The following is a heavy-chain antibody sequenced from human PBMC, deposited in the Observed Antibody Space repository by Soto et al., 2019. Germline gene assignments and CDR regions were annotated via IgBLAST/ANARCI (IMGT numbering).Heavy chain of an antibody. CDR2: INHSGST. D-gene: IGHD6-19*01. Sequence: SETLAVGCAFYVGSFSVYYWSWIRQPPGKGLDWIGEINHSGSTNYNPSLKSRVTISVDTSKNQFSLKLSSVTAADTAAYYCARVGVNSSGSYYYGMDVWGSGTVVTVLL. CDR1: VGSFSVYY. J-gene: IGHJ6*04. V-gene: IGHV4-34*01. CDR3: ARVGVNSSGSYYYGMDV.